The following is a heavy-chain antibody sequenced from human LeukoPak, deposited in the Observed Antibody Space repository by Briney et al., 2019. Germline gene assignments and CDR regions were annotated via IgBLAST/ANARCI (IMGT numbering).Heavy chain of an antibody. CDR3: ARGGGSGSYSLFDY. J-gene: IGHJ4*02. CDR1: GGSISSYY. Sequence: SETLSLTCTVSGGSISSYYWSWIRQRAGKGLEWIGRIYTSGSTNYNPSLKSRVTMSVDTSKNQFSLKLSSVTAADTAVYYCARGGGSGSYSLFDYWGQGTLVTVSS. V-gene: IGHV4-4*07. D-gene: IGHD3-10*01. CDR2: IYTSGST.